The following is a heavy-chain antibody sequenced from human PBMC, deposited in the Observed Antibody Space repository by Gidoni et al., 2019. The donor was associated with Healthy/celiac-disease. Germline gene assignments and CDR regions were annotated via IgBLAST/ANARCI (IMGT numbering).Heavy chain of an antibody. J-gene: IGHJ4*02. Sequence: QVQLQESGPGLVKPSPTLSLTCTVSGGYISSGGYSWSWIRQHPGKGLEWIGYIYYSGSTYYNPSLKSRVTISVDTSKNQFSLKLSSVTAADTAVYYCARYSLQQTDGPLIDYWGQGTLVTVSS. CDR2: IYYSGST. CDR3: ARYSLQQTDGPLIDY. CDR1: GGYISSGGYS. D-gene: IGHD4-4*01. V-gene: IGHV4-31*03.